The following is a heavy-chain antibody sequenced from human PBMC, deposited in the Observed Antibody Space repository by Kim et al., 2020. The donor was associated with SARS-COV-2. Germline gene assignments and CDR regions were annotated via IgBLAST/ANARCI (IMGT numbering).Heavy chain of an antibody. Sequence: GGSLRLSCAASGFTFSDYYMSWIRQAPGKGLEWVSCISSSGSSIYYADSVKGRFTISRDNAKNSLYLQMNSLRAEDTAVYYCARDTWDDADEYGDYPEQDYYDGMDVWGQGTTVTVSS. D-gene: IGHD4-17*01. J-gene: IGHJ6*02. CDR1: GFTFSDYY. CDR2: ISSSGSSI. V-gene: IGHV3-11*01. CDR3: ARDTWDDADEYGDYPEQDYYDGMDV.